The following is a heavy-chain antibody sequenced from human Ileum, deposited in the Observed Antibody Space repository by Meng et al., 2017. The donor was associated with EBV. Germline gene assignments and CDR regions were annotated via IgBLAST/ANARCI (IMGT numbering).Heavy chain of an antibody. CDR2: IYHSGDS. V-gene: IGHV4-4*02. J-gene: IGHJ4*02. CDR3: ARDPIPVPGRNFDY. CDR1: GDSISSNSW. D-gene: IGHD6-19*01. Sequence: QVTLKESGPGLVKPSGTLSLTCTVSGDSISSNSWWNWVRQPPGKGLEWIGDIYHSGDSNYNPSLKSRVTISLDNSNNQFSLTLSSVTAADTAVYYCARDPIPVPGRNFDYWGQGTLVTVSS.